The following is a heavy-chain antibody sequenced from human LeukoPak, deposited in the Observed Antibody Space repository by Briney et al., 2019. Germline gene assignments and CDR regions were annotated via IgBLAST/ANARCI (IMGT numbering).Heavy chain of an antibody. J-gene: IGHJ6*02. Sequence: ASVKVSCKASGYTFTSYGISWVRQAPGQRLEWMGWISAYNGNTNYAQKLQGRVTMTTDTSTSTAYMELRSLRSDDTAVYYCARDLWFGEPDYGMDVWGQGTTVTVSS. V-gene: IGHV1-18*01. CDR2: ISAYNGNT. CDR1: GYTFTSYG. D-gene: IGHD3-10*01. CDR3: ARDLWFGEPDYGMDV.